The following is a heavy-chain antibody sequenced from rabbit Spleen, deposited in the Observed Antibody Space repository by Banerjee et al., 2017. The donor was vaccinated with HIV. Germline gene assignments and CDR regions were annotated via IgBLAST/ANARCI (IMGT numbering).Heavy chain of an antibody. CDR1: GFDFSRGYD. J-gene: IGHJ6*01. D-gene: IGHD7-1*01. CDR2: IYTGNVKT. V-gene: IGHV1S40*01. CDR3: ARDTGTSFSTYGMDL. Sequence: QQLVESGGGLVKPGASLTVTCTASGFDFSRGYDMCWVRQAPGKGLEWIGCIYTGNVKTYYASWAKGRFTCSKTSSTTVTLQMTSLTVADTATYFCARDTGTSFSTYGMDLWGPGTLVTVS.